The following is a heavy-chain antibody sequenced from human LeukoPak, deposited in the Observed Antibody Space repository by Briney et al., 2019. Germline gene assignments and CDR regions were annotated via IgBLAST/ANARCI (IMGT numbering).Heavy chain of an antibody. V-gene: IGHV3-11*01. CDR2: ISSSGSTI. CDR3: TRVEAAASYGMDV. D-gene: IGHD2-2*01. J-gene: IGHJ6*02. CDR1: GFTFSDYY. Sequence: GGSLRLSCAASGFTFSDYYMSWIRQAPGKGLEWVSYISSSGSTIYYADSVKGRFTISRDNAKNSLYLQMNSLRAEDTAVYYCTRVEAAASYGMDVWGQGTTVTVSS.